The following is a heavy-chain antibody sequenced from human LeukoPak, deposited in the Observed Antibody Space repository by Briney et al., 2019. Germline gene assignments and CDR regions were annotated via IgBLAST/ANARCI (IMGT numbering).Heavy chain of an antibody. J-gene: IGHJ6*03. CDR2: ISWNSGSI. CDR3: AKEGRIAARHYYYYYMDV. CDR1: GFTFDDYA. V-gene: IGHV3-9*03. D-gene: IGHD6-6*01. Sequence: SLRLSCAASGFTFDDYAMHWVRQAPGKGLEWVSGISWNSGSIGYADSVKGRFTISRDNAKNSLYLQMNSLRAEDMALYYCAKEGRIAARHYYYYYMDVWGKGTTVTVSS.